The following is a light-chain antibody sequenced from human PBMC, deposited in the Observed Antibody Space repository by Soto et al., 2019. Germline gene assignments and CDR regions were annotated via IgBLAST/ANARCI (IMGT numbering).Light chain of an antibody. Sequence: EIVLTQSPGTLSLSPVKRATLSFSSSQSISSSYLAWYQQRPGQAPRLLIYGAPSRATGIPDRFSGSGSGTEFTLTISRLEPEDFAVYYCQQYGSSSWTFGQGTKVDIK. V-gene: IGKV3-20*01. J-gene: IGKJ1*01. CDR2: GAP. CDR1: QSISSSY. CDR3: QQYGSSSWT.